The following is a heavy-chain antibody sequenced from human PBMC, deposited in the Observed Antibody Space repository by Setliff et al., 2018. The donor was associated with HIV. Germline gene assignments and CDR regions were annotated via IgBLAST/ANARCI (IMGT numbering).Heavy chain of an antibody. CDR3: ARVGSYWSTFDY. J-gene: IGHJ4*02. CDR2: INTETGNP. Sequence: ASVKVSCKASGYTLTTFGISWVRQAPGQGLEWMGWINTETGNPMYAQGFRGRFVFSLDTSVSTAYLQITSLKTEDTALYYCARVGSYWSTFDYWGQGALVTVSS. D-gene: IGHD1-26*01. CDR1: GYTLTTFG. V-gene: IGHV7-4-1*02.